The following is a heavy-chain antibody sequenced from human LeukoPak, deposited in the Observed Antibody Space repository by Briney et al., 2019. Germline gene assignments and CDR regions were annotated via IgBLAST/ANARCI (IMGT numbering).Heavy chain of an antibody. CDR3: ARGSGHSYGSPFDY. CDR2: INWNGGST. J-gene: IGHJ4*02. V-gene: IGHV3-20*01. CDR1: GFTFDDYG. D-gene: IGHD5-18*01. Sequence: GGSLRLSCAASGFTFDDYGMTWVRQVPGKGLEWVSGINWNGGSTGYGDSVKGRFTISRDNAKNSLYLQMNSLRAEDTALYHCARGSGHSYGSPFDYWGQGTLVTVSS.